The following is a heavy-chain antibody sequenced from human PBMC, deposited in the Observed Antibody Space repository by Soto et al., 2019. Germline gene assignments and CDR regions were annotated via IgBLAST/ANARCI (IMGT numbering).Heavy chain of an antibody. CDR2: IFWDDEK. CDR1: GFSLSSSGVS. V-gene: IGHV2-5*02. D-gene: IGHD3-9*01. Sequence: QVTLKESGPTLVEPTQTLTLTCTFSGFSLSSSGVSVAWIRQPPGKALQWLALIFWDDEKWYSPSLKNRLTITKDTSKNQVVLTMTKVDPVDTGTYFCSQRIGVTVESGFNVWGQGTMVTVSS. J-gene: IGHJ3*01. CDR3: SQRIGVTVESGFNV.